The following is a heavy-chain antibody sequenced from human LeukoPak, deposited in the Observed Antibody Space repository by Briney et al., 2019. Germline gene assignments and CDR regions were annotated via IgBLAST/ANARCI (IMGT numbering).Heavy chain of an antibody. V-gene: IGHV3-48*01. Sequence: GGSLRLSCAASGFTFSSYALNWVRQAPGQGLEWVSYISSDSSTIYYADSVKGRFTISRGNAKNSLYLQMNSLRAEDTAVYYCARDVRGIDYWGQGTLVTVSS. J-gene: IGHJ4*02. CDR1: GFTFSSYA. CDR3: ARDVRGIDY. D-gene: IGHD3-16*01. CDR2: ISSDSSTI.